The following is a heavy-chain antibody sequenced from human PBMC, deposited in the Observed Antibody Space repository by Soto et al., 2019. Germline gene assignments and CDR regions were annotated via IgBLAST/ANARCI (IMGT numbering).Heavy chain of an antibody. V-gene: IGHV3-30*18. CDR1: GFTFSSYG. Sequence: QVQLVESGGGVVQPGKSLRLSCAGSGFTFSSYGMDWVRQAPGKGLEWVAVISYDGSNKYYADSVKGRFTISRDSSKNTLYLQMSSLRADDTAVYYCAKDRMGAGVRGYFDYWGQGTLVTVSS. D-gene: IGHD3-10*01. CDR2: ISYDGSNK. CDR3: AKDRMGAGVRGYFDY. J-gene: IGHJ4*02.